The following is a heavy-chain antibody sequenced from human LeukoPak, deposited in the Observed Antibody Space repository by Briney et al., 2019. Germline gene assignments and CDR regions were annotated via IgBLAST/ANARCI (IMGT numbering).Heavy chain of an antibody. CDR1: GFTFSSYA. V-gene: IGHV3-30-3*01. CDR2: ISYDGSNK. CDR3: AVAGPYYFDY. Sequence: GGSLRLSCAASGFTFSSYAMHWVRQAPGKGLEWVAVISYDGSNKYYADSVKGRFTISRDNSKNTLYLQMNSLRAEDTAVYYCAVAGPYYFDYWGQGTLVTVSS. D-gene: IGHD6-19*01. J-gene: IGHJ4*02.